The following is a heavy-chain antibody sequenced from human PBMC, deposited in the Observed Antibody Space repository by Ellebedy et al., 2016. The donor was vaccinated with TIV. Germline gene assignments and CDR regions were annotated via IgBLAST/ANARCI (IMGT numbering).Heavy chain of an antibody. J-gene: IGHJ3*02. CDR1: GFTFSSYA. CDR3: ATASRGFNDAFDI. Sequence: PGGSLRLSCAASGFTFSSYAMSWVRQAPGKGLGWVSVSSGSGGSTSYADSVKGRFTISRDNSKNTLYLQMNSLRAEDPAVYFCATASRGFNDAFDIWGQGTIVTVSS. V-gene: IGHV3-23*01. D-gene: IGHD3-16*01. CDR2: SSGSGGST.